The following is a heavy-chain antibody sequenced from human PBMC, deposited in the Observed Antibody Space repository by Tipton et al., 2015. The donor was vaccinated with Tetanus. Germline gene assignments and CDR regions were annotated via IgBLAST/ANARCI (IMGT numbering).Heavy chain of an antibody. CDR3: ARDQARGARGWNYFDY. J-gene: IGHJ4*02. CDR1: GGSISSGGYY. D-gene: IGHD1-26*01. Sequence: LRLSCTVSGGSISSGGYYWSWIRQHPGKGLEWIGDIYYSGSTYYNPSLKSRVTISVDTSKNQFSLKLNSVTAAETAVYYCARDQARGARGWNYFDYWGQGTLVTVSS. V-gene: IGHV4-31*03. CDR2: IYYSGST.